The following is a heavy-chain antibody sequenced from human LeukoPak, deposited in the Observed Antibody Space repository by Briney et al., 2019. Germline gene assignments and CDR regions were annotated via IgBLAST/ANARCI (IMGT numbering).Heavy chain of an antibody. V-gene: IGHV4-59*01. J-gene: IGHJ4*02. CDR1: IDSISSYY. CDR3: AGSYNWSDDFDY. CDR2: IFYSGST. Sequence: PSETLSLTCTVSIDSISSYYWSWIRQPPGEELEWVGYIFYSGSTNYNPSLTCQVTISVDTSKNQLSLKLNSVTAADTAVYYCAGSYNWSDDFDYWGPGTLVTVSP. D-gene: IGHD1-1*01.